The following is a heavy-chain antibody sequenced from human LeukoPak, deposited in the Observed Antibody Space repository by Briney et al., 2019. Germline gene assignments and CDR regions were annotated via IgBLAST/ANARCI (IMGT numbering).Heavy chain of an antibody. V-gene: IGHV4-34*01. CDR3: ARGRGLWIQLWRIDY. D-gene: IGHD5-18*01. Sequence: SETLSLTCAVYGGSFNGYYWSWIRQPPGKGLEWIGEINHSGSTNYNPSLKSRVTISVDTSKNQFSLKLSSVTAADTAVYYCARGRGLWIQLWRIDYWGQGTLVTVSS. CDR2: INHSGST. J-gene: IGHJ4*02. CDR1: GGSFNGYY.